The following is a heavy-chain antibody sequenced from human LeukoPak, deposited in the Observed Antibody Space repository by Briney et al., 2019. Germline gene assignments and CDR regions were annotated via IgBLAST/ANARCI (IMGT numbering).Heavy chain of an antibody. CDR3: ARHFDNGDYKKTFDI. CDR2: IHYTGRA. J-gene: IGHJ3*02. CDR1: GGSISSTTYY. V-gene: IGHV4-39*01. D-gene: IGHD4-17*01. Sequence: SETLSLTCSVFGGSISSTTYYWVWIRQPPGKGLECIASIHYTGRAYYNPSLKRRVTISADTSKNHFSLKLSSVTAADTAVYYCARHFDNGDYKKTFDIWGQGTMVTVSS.